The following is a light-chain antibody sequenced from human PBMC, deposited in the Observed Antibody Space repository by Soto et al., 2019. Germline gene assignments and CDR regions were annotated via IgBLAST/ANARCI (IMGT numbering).Light chain of an antibody. V-gene: IGKV1-39*01. Sequence: DIQVTQSPSSLSASIGDRVTITCRASQTIAKSLSWYQQKPGKAPKLLIYAASTLQSGVPSRFSALGFGTDFTLSVSGLQREDLATCYCLQTASAPATFGQGTRVEIK. J-gene: IGKJ1*01. CDR3: LQTASAPAT. CDR2: AAS. CDR1: QTIAKS.